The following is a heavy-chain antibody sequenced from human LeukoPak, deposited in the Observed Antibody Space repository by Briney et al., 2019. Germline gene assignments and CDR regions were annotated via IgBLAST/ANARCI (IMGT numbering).Heavy chain of an antibody. V-gene: IGHV4-31*03. D-gene: IGHD3-3*01. J-gene: IGHJ4*02. CDR2: IYYTGST. CDR3: ARTITIFGALGYFDY. CDR1: GASISSGGYS. Sequence: SQTLPLTCTVSGASISSGGYSWSWVRQHPGKGLEWIGCIYYTGSTYYNPSLERRVTTSVATSKNQFSLKVSSVTAADTAVYFCARTITIFGALGYFDYWGQGTLVTVSS.